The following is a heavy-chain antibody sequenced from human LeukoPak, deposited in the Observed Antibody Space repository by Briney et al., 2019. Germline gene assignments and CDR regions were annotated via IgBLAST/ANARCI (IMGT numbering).Heavy chain of an antibody. V-gene: IGHV3-21*01. CDR2: ISSSSSSI. Sequence: GPLRLSFAASGFPFRSYTMNWVRQAPGKGLEWVSSISSSSSSIYYSDSVKGRFTISRDNAKKSLYLQMNSLRAEDTAMYYCARGFCTSTSCYGSYWGQGTLVTVSS. CDR3: ARGFCTSTSCYGSY. CDR1: GFPFRSYT. J-gene: IGHJ4*02. D-gene: IGHD2-2*01.